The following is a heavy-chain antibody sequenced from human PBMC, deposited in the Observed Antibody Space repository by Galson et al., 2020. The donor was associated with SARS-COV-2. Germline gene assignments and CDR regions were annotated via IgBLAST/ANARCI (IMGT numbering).Heavy chain of an antibody. J-gene: IGHJ4*02. Sequence: SETLSLTCTVSGGSVGSDGFYWSWIRQHPGKGLEWIGYIYNSGSAYYNPSLKSRLYISVDTSRNQFSLTLNSVTAADTAVYYCACLMVRGAVNWGQGTLVTVSS. V-gene: IGHV4-31*03. CDR1: GGSVGSDGFY. CDR3: ACLMVRGAVN. D-gene: IGHD3-10*01. CDR2: IYNSGSA.